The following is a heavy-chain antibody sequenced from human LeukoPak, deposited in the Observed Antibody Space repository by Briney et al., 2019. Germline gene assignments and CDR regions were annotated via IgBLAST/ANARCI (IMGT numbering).Heavy chain of an antibody. J-gene: IGHJ4*02. CDR2: ISDDGNNK. CDR3: ARVLSPRYSYGYNY. CDR1: GFTFSTYA. D-gene: IGHD5-18*01. V-gene: IGHV3-30-3*01. Sequence: GRSLRLSCAASGFTFSTYAMHWVRQAPGKGLEWVALISDDGNNKFYADSVKGRFNISRDNSKNTLYQQMRSTLYLQMNSLRVEDTAVYYCARVLSPRYSYGYNYWGQGTLVTVSS.